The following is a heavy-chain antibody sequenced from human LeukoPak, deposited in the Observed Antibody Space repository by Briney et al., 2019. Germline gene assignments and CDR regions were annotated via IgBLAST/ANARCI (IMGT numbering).Heavy chain of an antibody. CDR3: ARDYYGSGSYGWFDP. CDR1: GFTFSDYY. D-gene: IGHD3-10*01. Sequence: GGSLRLSCATSGFTFSDYYMSWIRQAPGKGLEWVSYISGSSGHTKYADSVKGRFTISRDSAKKSLYLQMNSLRAGDTAVYYCARDYYGSGSYGWFDPWGQGTLVTVTS. CDR2: ISGSSGHT. V-gene: IGHV3-11*06. J-gene: IGHJ5*02.